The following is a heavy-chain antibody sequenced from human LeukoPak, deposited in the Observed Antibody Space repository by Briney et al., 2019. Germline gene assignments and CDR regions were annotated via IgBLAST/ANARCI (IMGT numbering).Heavy chain of an antibody. D-gene: IGHD2-15*01. CDR2: ISCSGGNT. CDR1: GFTFSSYA. Sequence: GGSLRLSCAASGFTFSSYAMSWVRQAPGKGLEWVSAISCSGGNTYYADSVKGRFTISRDNSKNTLYLQMNSLRAEDTAVYYCAKGDNSCYYMVDYWAREPWLPSPQ. CDR3: AKGDNSCYYMVDY. V-gene: IGHV3-23*01. J-gene: IGHJ4*02.